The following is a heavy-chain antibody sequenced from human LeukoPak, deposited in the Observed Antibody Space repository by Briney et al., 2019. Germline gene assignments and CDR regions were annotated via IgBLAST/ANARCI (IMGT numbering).Heavy chain of an antibody. CDR2: INHSGST. CDR1: GGSFSGYY. D-gene: IGHD3-10*01. V-gene: IGHV4-34*01. CDR3: ARGARGWFGELSSYYFDY. J-gene: IGHJ4*02. Sequence: SKTLSLTCAVYGGSFSGYYWSWIRQPPGKGLEWIGEINHSGSTNYNPSLKSRVTMSVDTSKNQFSLKLSSVTAADTAVYYCARGARGWFGELSSYYFDYWGQGTLVTVSS.